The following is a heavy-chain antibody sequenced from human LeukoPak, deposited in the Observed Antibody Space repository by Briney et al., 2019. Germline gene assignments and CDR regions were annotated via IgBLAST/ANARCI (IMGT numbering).Heavy chain of an antibody. CDR2: ISPINGGT. CDR3: AGRYYYGSGTTFDY. D-gene: IGHD3-10*01. Sequence: ASVKVSCKASGYTFTGHYIHWVRQAPGQGLEWMAWISPINGGTNYAQKFEGRVTLTRDTSISTAYMGLSRLRSDDTAVYYCAGRYYYGSGTTFDYWGQGTLVTVSS. V-gene: IGHV1-2*02. J-gene: IGHJ4*02. CDR1: GYTFTGHY.